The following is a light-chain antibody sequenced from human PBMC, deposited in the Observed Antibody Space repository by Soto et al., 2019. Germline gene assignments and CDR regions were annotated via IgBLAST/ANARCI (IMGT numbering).Light chain of an antibody. CDR3: SSYTRSSTVI. V-gene: IGLV2-14*03. CDR2: DVS. Sequence: QSALTQHASVSGSPGQSITISCTGTRSDVGGYNYVSWYQQHPGRTPKLIIYDVSDRPSGVSDRFSGSKSGNTASLTISGLQAEDEDYYYCSSYTRSSTVIFGGGTKATVL. CDR1: RSDVGGYNY. J-gene: IGLJ2*01.